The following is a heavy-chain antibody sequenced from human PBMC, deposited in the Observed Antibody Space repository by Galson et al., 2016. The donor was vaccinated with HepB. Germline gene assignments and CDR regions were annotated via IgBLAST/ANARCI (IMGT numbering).Heavy chain of an antibody. D-gene: IGHD3-10*01. CDR1: GGSFNGYY. J-gene: IGHJ5*02. CDR2: INHVGST. CDR3: ARLQRFREFIPSDWFDP. Sequence: SETLSLTCAVYGGSFNGYYWSWIRQPPGKGLEWIGEINHVGSTNHNPSLKSRVTVSVDTSKNQFSLKLSSVTAADTAVYYCARLQRFREFIPSDWFDPWGQGTLVTVSS. V-gene: IGHV4-34*01.